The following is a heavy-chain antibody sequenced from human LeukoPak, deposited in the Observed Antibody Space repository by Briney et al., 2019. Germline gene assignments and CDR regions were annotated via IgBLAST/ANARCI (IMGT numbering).Heavy chain of an antibody. D-gene: IGHD2-2*01. V-gene: IGHV3-33*01. J-gene: IGHJ4*02. CDR1: GFTFSSYG. Sequence: GGSLRLSCAASGFTFSSYGMHWVRQAPGKGLEWVAVIWYDGSNKYYADSVKGRFTISRDNSKNTLYLQMNSLRAEDTAVYYCARGSSSTYYYFDYWGQGTLVTVSS. CDR2: IWYDGSNK. CDR3: ARGSSSTYYYFDY.